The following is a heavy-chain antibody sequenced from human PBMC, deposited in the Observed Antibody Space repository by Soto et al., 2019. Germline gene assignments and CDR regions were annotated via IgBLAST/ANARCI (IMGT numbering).Heavy chain of an antibody. CDR3: ARRVITGTTTAFWFDP. CDR2: IYYSGST. V-gene: IGHV4-39*01. J-gene: IGHJ5*02. Sequence: SETLSLTCTVSGGSISSSSYYWGWIRQPPGKGLEWIGSIYYSGSTYYNPSLKSRVTISVDTSKNQFSLKLSSVTAADTAVYYCARRVITGTTTAFWFDPWGQGTLVTVSS. D-gene: IGHD1-7*01. CDR1: GGSISSSSYY.